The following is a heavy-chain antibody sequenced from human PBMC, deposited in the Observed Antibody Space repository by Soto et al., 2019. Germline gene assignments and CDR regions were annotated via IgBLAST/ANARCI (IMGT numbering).Heavy chain of an antibody. CDR3: GILWGGAVDM. D-gene: IGHD3-10*01. J-gene: IGHJ3*02. V-gene: IGHV4-59*01. Sequence: SETLSLTCTVSGGSISSYYWSWIRQPPGKGLKWIGYIYYRGSTNYNTSLKSRVTISVDTSKNKFSLTLSTVTAANTAVYYCGILWGGAVDMWGRGTMVTV. CDR1: GGSISSYY. CDR2: IYYRGST.